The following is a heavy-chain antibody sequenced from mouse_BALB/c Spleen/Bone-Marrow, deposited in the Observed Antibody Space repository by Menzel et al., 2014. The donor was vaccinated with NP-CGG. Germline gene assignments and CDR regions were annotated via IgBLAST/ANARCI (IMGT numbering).Heavy chain of an antibody. CDR3: ASLHYYGFFAY. CDR2: INPDSSTI. V-gene: IGHV4-1*02. CDR1: GFDFSRYW. D-gene: IGHD1-2*01. J-gene: IGHJ3*01. Sequence: EVHLVESGGGLVQPRGSLKLPCAASGFDFSRYWMSWVRQAPGKGLEWIGEINPDSSTINYTPSLKDKFIISRDNAKNTLYLQMSKVRSEDTALYYCASLHYYGFFAYWGQGTLVTVSA.